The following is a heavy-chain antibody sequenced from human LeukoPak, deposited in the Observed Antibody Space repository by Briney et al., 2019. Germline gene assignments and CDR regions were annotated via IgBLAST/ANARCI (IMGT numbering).Heavy chain of an antibody. Sequence: GGSLRLSCEGTGFMFGSYSMNWVRQAPGKGREWVSYITSSSSIIHYADSVKGRFTISRDNAKNSLYLQMNYLRAEDTAVYYCARSGTTYYYDSSARIWGQGTMVTVSS. D-gene: IGHD3-22*01. CDR1: GFMFGSYS. J-gene: IGHJ3*02. V-gene: IGHV3-48*04. CDR3: ARSGTTYYYDSSARI. CDR2: ITSSSSII.